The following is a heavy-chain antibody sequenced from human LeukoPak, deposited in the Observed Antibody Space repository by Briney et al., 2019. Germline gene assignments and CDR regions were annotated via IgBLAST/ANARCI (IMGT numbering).Heavy chain of an antibody. V-gene: IGHV4-39*07. CDR3: ARARDSSGYYYLGPDAFDI. D-gene: IGHD3-22*01. CDR1: GGSISSSNYY. CDR2: IHYSGST. J-gene: IGHJ3*02. Sequence: SETLSLTCTVSGGSISSSNYYWGWIRQPPGKGLEWIGTIHYSGSTYDNPSLNSRVTISLDTSKNQFSLKLSSVTAADTAVYYCARARDSSGYYYLGPDAFDIWGQGTMVTVSS.